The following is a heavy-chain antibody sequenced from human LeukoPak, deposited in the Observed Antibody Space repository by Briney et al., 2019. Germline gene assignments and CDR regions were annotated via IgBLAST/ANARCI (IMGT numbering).Heavy chain of an antibody. V-gene: IGHV3-7*05. D-gene: IGHD3-3*01. CDR2: IKRDGSKI. CDR1: GFTFRTYW. Sequence: GGSLRLSCAASGFTFRTYWMSWVRQAPGKGLEWVANIKRDGSKIYYVDSVKGRFTISRDNDKNSLYLQMNNLRVDDTAVYYCATERLGIFEFWGQGSLVTVSS. CDR3: ATERLGIFEF. J-gene: IGHJ4*02.